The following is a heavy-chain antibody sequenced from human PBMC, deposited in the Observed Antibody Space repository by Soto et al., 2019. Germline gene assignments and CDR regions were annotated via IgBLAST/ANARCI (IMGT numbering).Heavy chain of an antibody. V-gene: IGHV3-74*01. D-gene: IGHD3-10*01. J-gene: IGHJ6*03. CDR1: EFTFSGRS. CDR2: IDKVGTDS. Sequence: EVQLVESGGGLVQPGGSLRLSCAASEFTFSGRSVHWVRQAPGKGLVWVSGIDKVGTDSTYADSVKGRFTSSRDNAKNTVYRQMNRLRVEDTAVYYCARGWFGPDVWGKGTTVTVSS. CDR3: ARGWFGPDV.